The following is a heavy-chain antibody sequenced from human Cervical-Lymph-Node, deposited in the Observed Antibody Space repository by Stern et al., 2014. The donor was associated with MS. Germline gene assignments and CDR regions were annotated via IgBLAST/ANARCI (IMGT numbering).Heavy chain of an antibody. CDR1: GFTFSRYA. V-gene: IGHV3-33*01. CDR3: ASAYSSSHYYFDY. D-gene: IGHD6-13*01. CDR2: IWYDESNP. Sequence: VQLVESGGGVVQPGRSLRLSCAASGFTFSRYAMHWVRQAPGKGLEWVALIWYDESNPYNADSVTGRFTITRDIYKNTIYLQMNSLRAEDTAVYYCASAYSSSHYYFDYWGQGTLVTVSS. J-gene: IGHJ4*02.